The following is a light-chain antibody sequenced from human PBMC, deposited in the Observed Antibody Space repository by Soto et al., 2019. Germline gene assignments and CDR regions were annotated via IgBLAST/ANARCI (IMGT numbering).Light chain of an antibody. J-gene: IGLJ3*02. CDR2: EVS. CDR1: SSDVGSYNL. Sequence: QLVLTQPASVSGSPGQSITISCTGTSSDVGSYNLVSWYQQHPGKAPKLMIYEVSKRPSGVSNRFSGSKSGNTASLTISGLQAEDEADYYCCSYAGSSWVFGGGTKLTVL. V-gene: IGLV2-23*02. CDR3: CSYAGSSWV.